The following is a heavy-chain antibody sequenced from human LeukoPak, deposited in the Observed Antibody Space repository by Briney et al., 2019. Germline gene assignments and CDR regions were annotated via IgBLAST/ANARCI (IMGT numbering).Heavy chain of an antibody. J-gene: IGHJ4*02. D-gene: IGHD3-16*01. CDR1: GFTFSSYG. CDR3: ARGASY. V-gene: IGHV3-30*02. CDR2: IRDNARNN. Sequence: GGSLRLSCAASGFTFSSYGMHWVRQAPGKGLEWLAYIRDNARNNYYADSVKGRFTISRDNAKNSLYLQMNSLRAEDTALYYCARGASYWGQGTLVTVSS.